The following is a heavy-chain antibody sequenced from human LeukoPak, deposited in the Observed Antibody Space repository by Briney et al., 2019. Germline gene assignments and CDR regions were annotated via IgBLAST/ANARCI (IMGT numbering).Heavy chain of an antibody. D-gene: IGHD6-13*01. V-gene: IGHV4-61*02. CDR1: GGSISSGSYY. CDR3: ARAPYGSSWYSSRGYFQH. CDR2: IYTSGST. Sequence: SETLSLTCTVSGGSISSGSYYWSWIRQPAGKGLEWIGRIYTSGSTNYNPSLKSRVTISVDTSKNQFSLKLSSVTAADTAVYYCARAPYGSSWYSSRGYFQHWGQGTLVTVSS. J-gene: IGHJ1*01.